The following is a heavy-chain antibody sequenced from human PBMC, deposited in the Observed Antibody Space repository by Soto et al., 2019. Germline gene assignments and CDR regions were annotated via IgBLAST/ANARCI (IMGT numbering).Heavy chain of an antibody. D-gene: IGHD2-15*01. CDR1: GFTFSSYG. CDR3: AREDEDGGKGY. Sequence: QVQLVASGGGVVQPGRSLRLSCAASGFTFSSYGMHWVRQAPGKGLEWVAVIWYDGSNKYYADSVKGRFTISRDNSKNTLYLQMNSLRAEDTAVYYCAREDEDGGKGYWGQGTLVTVSS. V-gene: IGHV3-33*01. J-gene: IGHJ4*02. CDR2: IWYDGSNK.